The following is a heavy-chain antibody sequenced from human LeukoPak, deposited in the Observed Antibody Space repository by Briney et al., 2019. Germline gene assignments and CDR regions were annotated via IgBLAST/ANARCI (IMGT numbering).Heavy chain of an antibody. J-gene: IGHJ4*02. D-gene: IGHD2-8*01. CDR3: AKCMSATGVCLNFDS. Sequence: GGSLRLSCEASGFTFMSYGMSWVRQAPGKGLQWVSGISGSDSSTYYTDSAEGSTYYTDSAEGRFTISRDNSKNTVYLQINSLRAEDTAVYYCAKCMSATGVCLNFDSWGQGILVTVSS. CDR1: GFTFMSYG. CDR2: ISGSDSSTYYTDSAEGST. V-gene: IGHV3-23*01.